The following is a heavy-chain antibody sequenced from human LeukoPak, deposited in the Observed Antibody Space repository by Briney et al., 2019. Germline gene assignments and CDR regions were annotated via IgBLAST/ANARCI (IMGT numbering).Heavy chain of an antibody. Sequence: SGTLSLTCAVSGGSISSSNWWSWVRQPPGKGLEWIGEIYHSGSTNYNPSLKSRVTISVNKSKNQFSLKLSSVTAADTAVYYCARLTTLYSSSWYGYWGQGTLVPVSS. CDR1: GGSISSSNW. V-gene: IGHV4-4*02. CDR3: ARLTTLYSSSWYGY. J-gene: IGHJ4*02. CDR2: IYHSGST. D-gene: IGHD6-13*01.